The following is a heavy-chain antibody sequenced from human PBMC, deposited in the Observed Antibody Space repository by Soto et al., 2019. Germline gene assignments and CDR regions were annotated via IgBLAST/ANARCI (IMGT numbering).Heavy chain of an antibody. Sequence: SETLSLTCTVSGGSISSSSYYWGWIRQPPGKGLEWIGNIYYSVSSYYDPSLKSRVTISVDTSKNQFSLKLRSVTAADTAVYYCARRGRRYSDFLSRPQAVGAFDIWGQGTLVTVSS. CDR2: IYYSVSS. CDR1: GGSISSSSYY. V-gene: IGHV4-39*07. D-gene: IGHD3-9*01. J-gene: IGHJ3*02. CDR3: ARRGRRYSDFLSRPQAVGAFDI.